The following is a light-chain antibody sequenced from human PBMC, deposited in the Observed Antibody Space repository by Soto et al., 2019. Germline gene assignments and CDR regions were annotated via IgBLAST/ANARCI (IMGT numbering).Light chain of an antibody. CDR3: QQYNDSPLT. V-gene: IGKV3-20*01. Sequence: EIVLTQSPGTLSLSPGERATLSCRASQTLSTNSLAWYQQRPGQPPRLLIYAASTRDTDIPDRFNGSGSGTDFALTISRLEPEDFALYYCQQYNDSPLTFGPGTKVDVK. CDR1: QTLSTNS. J-gene: IGKJ3*01. CDR2: AAS.